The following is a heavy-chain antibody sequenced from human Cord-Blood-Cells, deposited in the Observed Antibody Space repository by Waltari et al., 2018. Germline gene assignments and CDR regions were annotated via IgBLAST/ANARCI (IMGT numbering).Heavy chain of an antibody. J-gene: IGHJ3*02. CDR1: GFTVSSNY. CDR3: ARDNWNYDAFDI. D-gene: IGHD1-7*01. V-gene: IGHV3-53*01. Sequence: EVQLVESGGGLIQPGGSLRLSCAASGFTVSSNYMSWVRQAPGKGVGWVSVIYGGDSTYYADSVKGRFTISRDNSKNTLYLQMNSLRAEDTAVYYCARDNWNYDAFDIWGQGTMVTVSS. CDR2: IYGGDST.